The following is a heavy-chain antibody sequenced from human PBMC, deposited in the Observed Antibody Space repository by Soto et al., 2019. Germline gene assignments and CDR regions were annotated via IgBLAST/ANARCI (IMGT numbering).Heavy chain of an antibody. V-gene: IGHV1-46*01. D-gene: IGHD3-16*02. CDR2: IIPSGDST. J-gene: IGHJ4*02. Sequence: GASVKVSCKAPGYTFTSYYMHWGRQAPGQGVDCMGIIIPSGDSTSYAQKFQGRVTMTRDTSTGTVYMELSSLRSEDTAVYYCARSYYDYVWGSYXSAHXDYWGQGTLVTVSS. CDR3: ARSYYDYVWGSYXSAHXDY. CDR1: GYTFTSYY.